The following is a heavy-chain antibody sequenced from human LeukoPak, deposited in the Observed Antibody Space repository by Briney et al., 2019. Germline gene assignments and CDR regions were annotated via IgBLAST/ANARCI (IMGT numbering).Heavy chain of an antibody. V-gene: IGHV4-34*01. Sequence: SETLSLTCAVYGGSFSGYYWSWVRQPPGKGLEWLGEINHSGSTNYNPSLKSRVTISVDTSKNQFSLKLSSVTAADTAVYYCARGWNLYYYYYYMDVWGKGTTVTVSS. J-gene: IGHJ6*03. D-gene: IGHD1-7*01. CDR2: INHSGST. CDR1: GGSFSGYY. CDR3: ARGWNLYYYYYYMDV.